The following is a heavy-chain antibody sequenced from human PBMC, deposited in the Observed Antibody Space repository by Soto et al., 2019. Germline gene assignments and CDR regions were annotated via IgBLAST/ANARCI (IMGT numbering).Heavy chain of an antibody. Sequence: QVQLQESGPGLVKPSETLSLTCTVSVGSVSSGNFYWSWIRQPPGKGLEWIGFIYYSGSTNYNPSLKSRVTIAVDTSKNQFSRQLSSVTAADTAVYYCARGRNGLVLYWGQGTLVTVSS. J-gene: IGHJ4*02. CDR2: IYYSGST. D-gene: IGHD3-9*01. CDR1: VGSVSSGNFY. V-gene: IGHV4-61*01. CDR3: ARGRNGLVLY.